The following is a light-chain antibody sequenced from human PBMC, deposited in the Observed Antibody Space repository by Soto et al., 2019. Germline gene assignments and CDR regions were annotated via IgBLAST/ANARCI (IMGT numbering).Light chain of an antibody. V-gene: IGKV3-20*01. CDR3: QHYDSLPIT. J-gene: IGKJ5*01. CDR2: RAS. CDR1: LSVSSD. Sequence: EIVMTQSPATLSLSPGERATLSCRASLSVSSDLAWYRQKPGQAPRLLIYRASSRATGIPDRFSGSGSGTDFTLTISRLEPEDFAVFYCQHYDSLPITFGQGTRLEIK.